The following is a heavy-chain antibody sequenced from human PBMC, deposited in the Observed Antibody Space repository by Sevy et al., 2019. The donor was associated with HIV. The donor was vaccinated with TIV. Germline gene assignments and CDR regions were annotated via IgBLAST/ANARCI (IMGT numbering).Heavy chain of an antibody. Sequence: ASVKVSCKASGYTFTSYYMHWVRQAPGQGLEWMGWINPNSGGTNYAQKFQGRVTMTRDTSISTAYMELSRLRSDDTAVYYCARGNQYSSSWYRGLGDAFDIWGQGTMVTVSS. CDR1: GYTFTSYY. CDR3: ARGNQYSSSWYRGLGDAFDI. V-gene: IGHV1-2*02. CDR2: INPNSGGT. J-gene: IGHJ3*02. D-gene: IGHD6-13*01.